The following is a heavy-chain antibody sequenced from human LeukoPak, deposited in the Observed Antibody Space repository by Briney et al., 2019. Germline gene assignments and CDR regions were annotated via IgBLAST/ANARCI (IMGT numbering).Heavy chain of an antibody. CDR2: IRMDGGEQ. CDR1: GFTFSSYW. Sequence: QPGGSLRLSFAASGFTFSSYWMTWVRQTPGKGPEWVANIRMDGGEQYYMDSVEGRFTISRDNAKNSLYLQMYSLRPEDTAVYYCARDKGYNSAYWGRGTLVTVSS. D-gene: IGHD5-24*01. J-gene: IGHJ4*02. CDR3: ARDKGYNSAY. V-gene: IGHV3-7*01.